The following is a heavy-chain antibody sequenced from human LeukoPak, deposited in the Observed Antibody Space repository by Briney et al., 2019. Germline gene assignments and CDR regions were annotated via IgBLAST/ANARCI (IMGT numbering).Heavy chain of an antibody. CDR3: ASTAMPDYGDYSNWFDP. CDR2: ISSSSSYI. Sequence: GGSLRLSCAASGFTFSSYSMNWVRQAPGKGLEWVSSISSSSSYIYYADSVKGRFTISRDNAKNSLYLQMNSLRAEDTAVYYCASTAMPDYGDYSNWFDPWGQGTLVTVSS. J-gene: IGHJ5*02. CDR1: GFTFSSYS. V-gene: IGHV3-21*01. D-gene: IGHD4-17*01.